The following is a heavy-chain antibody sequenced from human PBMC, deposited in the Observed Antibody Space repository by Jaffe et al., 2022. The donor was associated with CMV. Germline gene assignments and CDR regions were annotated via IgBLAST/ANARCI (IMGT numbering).Heavy chain of an antibody. D-gene: IGHD4-17*01. V-gene: IGHV4-39*01. CDR2: IYYSGST. CDR1: GGSISSSSYY. J-gene: IGHJ6*02. CDR3: ARRTTVTTILRHYYYGMDV. Sequence: QLQLQESGPGLVKPSETLSLTCTVSGGSISSSSYYWGWIRQPPGKGLEWIGSIYYSGSTYYNPSLKSRVTISVDTSKNQFSLKLSSVTAADTAVYYCARRTTVTTILRHYYYGMDVWGQGTTVTVSS.